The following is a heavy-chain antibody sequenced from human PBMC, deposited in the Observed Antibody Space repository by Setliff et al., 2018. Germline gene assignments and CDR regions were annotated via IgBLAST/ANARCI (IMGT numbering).Heavy chain of an antibody. CDR3: ARGRAGHSGH. CDR2: IYSSGSTS. V-gene: IGHV4-31*03. Sequence: KPSETLSLTCTVSGGSISSGGYYWSWIRQHPGKGLEWIGYIYSSGSTSYYNPSLKSRVTISVDTSKNQFSLKLSSVTAADTAVYYCARGRAGHSGHWGQGTLVTVSS. D-gene: IGHD6-19*01. J-gene: IGHJ4*02. CDR1: GGSISSGGYY.